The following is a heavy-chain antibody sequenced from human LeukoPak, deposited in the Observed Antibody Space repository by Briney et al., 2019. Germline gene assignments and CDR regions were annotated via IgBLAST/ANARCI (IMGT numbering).Heavy chain of an antibody. CDR2: VHLSGRT. V-gene: IGHV4-4*02. Sequence: SETLSLTCGVSGGSISSTNWWTWVRQPPGEGLEWIGEVHLSGRTNYNPSLESRVTMSVDMSENHISLKLTSVTAADTAVYFCAREGGPYRPLDYSGQGALVTVSS. CDR3: AREGGPYRPLDY. CDR1: GGSISSTNW. J-gene: IGHJ4*02.